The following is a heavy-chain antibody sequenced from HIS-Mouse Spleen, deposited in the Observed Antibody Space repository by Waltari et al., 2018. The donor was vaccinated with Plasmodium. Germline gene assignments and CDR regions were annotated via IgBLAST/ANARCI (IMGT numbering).Heavy chain of an antibody. CDR1: AGPISSYH. Sequence: QVQLQESGPGLVKPSQPLSLTCPVPAGPISSYHSSWIRQPPGKGLEWIGYIYYSGSTNYNPSLKSRVTISVDTSKNQFSLKLSSVTAADTAVYYCAREPYDILTGYYDAFDIWGQGTMVTVSS. CDR2: IYYSGST. D-gene: IGHD3-9*01. J-gene: IGHJ3*02. V-gene: IGHV4-59*01. CDR3: AREPYDILTGYYDAFDI.